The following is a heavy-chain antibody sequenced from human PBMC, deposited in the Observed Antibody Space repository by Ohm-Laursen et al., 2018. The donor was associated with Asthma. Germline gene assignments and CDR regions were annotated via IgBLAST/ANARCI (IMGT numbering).Heavy chain of an antibody. V-gene: IGHV3-49*03. D-gene: IGHD3-10*01. J-gene: IGHJ6*02. Sequence: SLRLSCAASGFTFGDYAMSWFRQAPGKGLEWVGFIRSKAYGGTTEYAASVKGRFTISRDDSKSIAYLQMNSLKTEDTAVYYCTRVGHGSGSYYNGPIYYYGMDVWGQGTTVTVSS. CDR2: IRSKAYGGTT. CDR1: GFTFGDYA. CDR3: TRVGHGSGSYYNGPIYYYGMDV.